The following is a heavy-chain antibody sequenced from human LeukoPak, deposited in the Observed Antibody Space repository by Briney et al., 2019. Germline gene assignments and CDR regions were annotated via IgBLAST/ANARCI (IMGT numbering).Heavy chain of an antibody. CDR2: ISYDGSNK. V-gene: IGHV3-30*04. J-gene: IGHJ4*02. CDR3: ARPTVAGTGGSGYFDY. D-gene: IGHD6-19*01. CDR1: GFTFSSYA. Sequence: AGGSLRLSCAASGFTFSSYAMHWVRQAPGKGLEWVAVISYDGSNKYYADSVKGRFTISRDNSKNTLYLQMNSLRAEDTAVYYCARPTVAGTGGSGYFDYWGQGTLVTVSS.